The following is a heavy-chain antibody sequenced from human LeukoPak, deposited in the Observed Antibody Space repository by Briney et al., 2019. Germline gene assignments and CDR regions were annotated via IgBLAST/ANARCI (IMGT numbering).Heavy chain of an antibody. CDR3: ARGEENCSSTSCYSLWFGLRFDY. Sequence: PGGSLRLSCAASGFIFSTYSMNWVRQAPGKGLEWVSSISSSTSYIYYADSVKGRFTISRDNAKNSLYLQMNSLRPEDTAVYYCARGEENCSSTSCYSLWFGLRFDYWGQGTLVTVSS. J-gene: IGHJ4*02. CDR2: ISSSTSYI. CDR1: GFIFSTYS. D-gene: IGHD2-2*02. V-gene: IGHV3-21*01.